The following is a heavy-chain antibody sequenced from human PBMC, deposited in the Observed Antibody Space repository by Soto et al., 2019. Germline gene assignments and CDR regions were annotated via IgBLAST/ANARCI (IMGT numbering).Heavy chain of an antibody. CDR3: ENGHDNYFYYGMDV. V-gene: IGHV1-69*04. D-gene: IGHD1-1*01. CDR1: GGTLRSFA. J-gene: IGHJ6*02. Sequence: QVQLVQSGSEVKKPGSSVTVSCKTSGGTLRSFAISWVRQAPGQGLEWVGTFIPVVAMAKYGQNFQGRVTITADQATNTLFMELRNLRSEDTAIYYCENGHDNYFYYGMDVWGQGTTVTVSS. CDR2: FIPVVAMA.